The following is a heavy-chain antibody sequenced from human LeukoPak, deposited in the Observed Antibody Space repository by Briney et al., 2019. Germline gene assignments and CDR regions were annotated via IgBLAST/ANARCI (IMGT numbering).Heavy chain of an antibody. Sequence: PSETLSLTCTVSGGSISGYYWSWIRQPPGKGLEYIGYQHYSGTTNYNPSLKSRVTMSLDTSKNQFSLKLSSVTAADTAVYYCARLYYDILTFDHWGQGILVTVSS. CDR1: GGSISGYY. J-gene: IGHJ4*02. V-gene: IGHV4-59*01. D-gene: IGHD3-9*01. CDR3: ARLYYDILTFDH. CDR2: QHYSGTT.